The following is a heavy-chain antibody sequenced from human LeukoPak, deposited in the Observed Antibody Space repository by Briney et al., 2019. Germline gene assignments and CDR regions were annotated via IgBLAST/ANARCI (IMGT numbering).Heavy chain of an antibody. J-gene: IGHJ3*02. V-gene: IGHV3-30*02. D-gene: IGHD4-17*01. CDR2: IRYDGSNK. CDR3: AKDTTTVTGHAFDI. Sequence: PGGSLRLSCAASGFTFSSYGMHWVRQAPGKGLEWVSFIRYDGSNKYYADSVKGRFTISRDNSKNTLYLQMNRLRAEDTAVYYCAKDTTTVTGHAFDIWGQGTVVPVSS. CDR1: GFTFSSYG.